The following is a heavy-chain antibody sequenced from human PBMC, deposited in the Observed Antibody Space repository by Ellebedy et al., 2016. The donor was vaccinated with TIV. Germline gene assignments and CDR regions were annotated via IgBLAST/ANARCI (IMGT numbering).Heavy chain of an antibody. J-gene: IGHJ4*02. CDR2: IYYSGST. Sequence: MPSETLSLTCTVSGGSISSSSYYWGWIRQPPWTGLEWLGRIYYSGSTYYNPSLKSRVTISVDTSKNQFSLKLSSVTAADTAVYYCARQGIPVGANDYWGQGTLVTVSS. CDR1: GGSISSSSYY. D-gene: IGHD1-26*01. CDR3: ARQGIPVGANDY. V-gene: IGHV4-39*01.